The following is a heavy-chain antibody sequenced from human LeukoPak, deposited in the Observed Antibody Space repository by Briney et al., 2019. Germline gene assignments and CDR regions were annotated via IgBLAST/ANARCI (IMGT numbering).Heavy chain of an antibody. J-gene: IGHJ5*02. V-gene: IGHV4-59*01. CDR1: GGSISSYY. Sequence: SETLSLTCTVSGGSISSYYWSWIRQPPGKGLEWIGYIYYSGSTNYNPSLKSRVTISVDTSKNQFSLKPSSVTAADTAVYYCARGVTYYDILTGYYGDEDWFDPWGQGTLVTVSS. CDR2: IYYSGST. CDR3: ARGVTYYDILTGYYGDEDWFDP. D-gene: IGHD3-9*01.